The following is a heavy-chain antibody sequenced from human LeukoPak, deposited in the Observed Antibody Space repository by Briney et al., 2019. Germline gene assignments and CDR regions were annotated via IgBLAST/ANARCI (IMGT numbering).Heavy chain of an antibody. CDR2: LSSISSYT. CDR1: GFTFSDYY. Sequence: GGSLRLSRAASGFTFSDYYMSWIRQAPGKGLEWGSYLSSISSYTNYADSVKRRFTISRDNAKNSLYLQMNSLRAEDTAVYYCARGYCSSTSCDYGDYAFFDYWGQGTLVTVSS. D-gene: IGHD2-2*01. CDR3: ARGYCSSTSCDYGDYAFFDY. V-gene: IGHV3-11*06. J-gene: IGHJ4*02.